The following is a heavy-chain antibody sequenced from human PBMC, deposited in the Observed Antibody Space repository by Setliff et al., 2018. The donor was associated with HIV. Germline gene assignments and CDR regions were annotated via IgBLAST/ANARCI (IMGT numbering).Heavy chain of an antibody. V-gene: IGHV4-34*01. Sequence: SETLSLTCAVYGGSFSGYYWSWIRQPPGKGLEWIGEINHSGSINYNPSLKSRVTISVDTSKNQFSLKLSSVTAADTAVYYCARGIAAAGTNYWGQGTLVTVS. CDR2: INHSGSI. D-gene: IGHD6-13*01. CDR3: ARGIAAAGTNY. CDR1: GGSFSGYY. J-gene: IGHJ4*02.